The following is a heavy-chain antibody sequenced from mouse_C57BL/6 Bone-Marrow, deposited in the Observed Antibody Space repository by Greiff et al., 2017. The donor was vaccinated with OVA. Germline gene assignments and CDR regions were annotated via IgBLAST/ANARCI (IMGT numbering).Heavy chain of an antibody. CDR2: SRNKANDYTT. V-gene: IGHV7-1*01. CDR1: GFTFSDFY. J-gene: IGHJ4*01. Sequence: EVQVVESGGGLVQSGRSLRLSCATSGFTFSDFYMEWVRQAPGKGLEWIAASRNKANDYTTEYSASVKGRFIVSRDTSQSILYLQMNALRAEDTAIYYWARDDRSYAMDYWGQGTAVTVAS. CDR3: ARDDRSYAMDY.